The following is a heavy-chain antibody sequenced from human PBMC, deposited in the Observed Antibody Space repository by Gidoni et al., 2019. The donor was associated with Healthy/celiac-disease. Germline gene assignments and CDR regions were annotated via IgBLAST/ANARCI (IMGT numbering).Heavy chain of an antibody. J-gene: IGHJ3*02. D-gene: IGHD1-26*01. CDR3: AKDLGAGDAFDI. CDR1: GSTFSSYA. V-gene: IGHV3-23*01. CDR2: ISGSGGST. Sequence: VALLESGGGLVQPGGSLRLSCAAPGSTFSSYAMSWVRPAPGKGLGWVSAISGSGGSTYYTDSVKGRFTISRDNSKNTLYLQMNSLRAEDTAVYYCAKDLGAGDAFDIWGQGTMVTVSS.